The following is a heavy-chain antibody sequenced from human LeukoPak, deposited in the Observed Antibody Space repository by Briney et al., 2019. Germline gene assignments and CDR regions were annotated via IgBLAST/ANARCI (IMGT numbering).Heavy chain of an antibody. CDR3: ARDRSQWLGYYFDY. V-gene: IGHV1-69*06. CDR1: GGTFSSYA. D-gene: IGHD6-19*01. Sequence: GASVKVSCKASGGTFSSYAISWVRQAPGQGLEWMGGIIPIFGTTNYAQKFQDRVTITADKSTSTAYMELSSLRSDDTAVYYCARDRSQWLGYYFDYWGQGTLVTVSS. CDR2: IIPIFGTT. J-gene: IGHJ4*02.